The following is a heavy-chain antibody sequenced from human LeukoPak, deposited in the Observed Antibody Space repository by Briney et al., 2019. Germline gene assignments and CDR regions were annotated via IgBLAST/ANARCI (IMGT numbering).Heavy chain of an antibody. D-gene: IGHD3-3*01. CDR2: IKSKTDGGTT. V-gene: IGHV3-15*01. CDR3: TISPNYYFWSGIDY. J-gene: IGHJ4*02. CDR1: GFTFSNAW. Sequence: PGGALRLSCAASGFTFSNAWMSWVRQAPGKGLEWVVRIKSKTDGGTTDYAAPVKGRFTTSRDNSKNTLSLQMNSLKTEDKAVYYCTISPNYYFWSGIDYWGQGTLVTVSS.